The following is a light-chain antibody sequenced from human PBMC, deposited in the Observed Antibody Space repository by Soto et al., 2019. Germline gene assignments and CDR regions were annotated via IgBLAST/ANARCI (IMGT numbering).Light chain of an antibody. V-gene: IGKV1-39*01. CDR1: QSISSY. Sequence: DIQMTQSPSSLSASVGDRVTITCRASQSISSYLNWYPQKPWKAPKLLTYAASSLQSGIPSRFRGSRSLTDFAVSIRMMQPEDFVTYYFNKRYRTPWTFGQGTKVEIK. J-gene: IGKJ1*01. CDR2: AAS. CDR3: NKRYRTPWT.